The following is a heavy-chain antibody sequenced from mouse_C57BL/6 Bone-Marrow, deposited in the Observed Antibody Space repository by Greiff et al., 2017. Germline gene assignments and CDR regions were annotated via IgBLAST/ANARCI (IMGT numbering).Heavy chain of an antibody. V-gene: IGHV5-6*02. Sequence: DVMLVESGGDLVKPGGSLKLSCAASGFTFSSYGMSWVRQTPDKRLEWVATISSGGSYTYYPDSVKGRFTISRDNAKNTLYLQMSSLKSEDTAMYYCARHRRPYFDYWGQGTTLTVSS. CDR3: ARHRRPYFDY. CDR2: ISSGGSYT. D-gene: IGHD2-14*01. CDR1: GFTFSSYG. J-gene: IGHJ2*01.